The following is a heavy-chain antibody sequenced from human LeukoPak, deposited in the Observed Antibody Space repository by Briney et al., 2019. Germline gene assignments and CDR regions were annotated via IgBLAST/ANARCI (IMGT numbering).Heavy chain of an antibody. CDR2: IYYSGST. Sequence: SETLSLTCTVSGGSISSYYWSWIRQPPGKGLEWIGYIYYSGSTNYNPSLKSRVTISVDTSKDQFSLKLSSVTAADTAVYYCARGWGYFDYWGQGTLVTVSS. J-gene: IGHJ4*02. CDR1: GGSISSYY. V-gene: IGHV4-59*01. CDR3: ARGWGYFDY. D-gene: IGHD3-16*01.